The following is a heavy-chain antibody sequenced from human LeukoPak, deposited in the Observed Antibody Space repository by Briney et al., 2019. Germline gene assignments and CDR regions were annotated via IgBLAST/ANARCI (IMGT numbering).Heavy chain of an antibody. CDR1: GGSISSYY. D-gene: IGHD3-9*01. CDR3: ARELTGDRAFDI. J-gene: IGHJ3*02. CDR2: IYYSGST. Sequence: ASETLSLTCTVSGGSISSYYWSWIRQPPGKGLEWIGYIYYSGSTNYNPSLKSRATISVDTSKNQFSLKLSSVTAADTAVYYCARELTGDRAFDIWGQGTMVTVSS. V-gene: IGHV4-59*01.